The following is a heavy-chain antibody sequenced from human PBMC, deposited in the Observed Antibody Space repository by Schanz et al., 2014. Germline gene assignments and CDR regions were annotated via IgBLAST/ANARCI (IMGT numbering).Heavy chain of an antibody. V-gene: IGHV3-64D*06. D-gene: IGHD5-18*01. CDR1: GFTFSTFA. CDR3: GRAGTGMAGWYFEL. CDR2: IRNNGDST. Sequence: EVQLAESGGGLVQPGGSLRLSCSASGFTFSTFAMHWVRQAPGKGLEYISAIRNNGDSTYYADSVKGRFTISRDNSKNTLFLQMSSLRVDDMAVYYCGRAGTGMAGWYFELWGRGTLVTVSS. J-gene: IGHJ2*01.